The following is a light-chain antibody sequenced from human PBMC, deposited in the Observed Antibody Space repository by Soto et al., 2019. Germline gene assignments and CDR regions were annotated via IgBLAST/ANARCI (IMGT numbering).Light chain of an antibody. Sequence: QSVLTQPHSASGTPGQRVTISCSGSSSNIGSNTVNWYQQLPGTAPKLLIYSNNQRPSGVPDRFSGSKSGTSASLAISGLQSEFDSFYYSAPWDVYMIALDVFVTG. CDR1: SSNIGSNT. J-gene: IGLJ1*01. V-gene: IGLV1-44*01. CDR2: SNN. CDR3: APWDVYMIALDV.